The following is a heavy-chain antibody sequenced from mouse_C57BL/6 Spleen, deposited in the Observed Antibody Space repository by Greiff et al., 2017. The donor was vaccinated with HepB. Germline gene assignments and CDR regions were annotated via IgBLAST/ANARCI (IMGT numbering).Heavy chain of an antibody. V-gene: IGHV1-52*01. CDR1: GYTFTSYW. D-gene: IGHD1-1*01. CDR2: IDPSDSET. CDR3: AIGTTVDYYAMDY. J-gene: IGHJ4*01. Sequence: QVQLQQPGAELVRPGSSVKLSCKASGYTFTSYWMHWVKQRPIQGLEWIGNIDPSDSETNYNQKFKDKATLTVDKSSSTAYMQLSSLTSEDSAVYYCAIGTTVDYYAMDYWGQGTSVTVAS.